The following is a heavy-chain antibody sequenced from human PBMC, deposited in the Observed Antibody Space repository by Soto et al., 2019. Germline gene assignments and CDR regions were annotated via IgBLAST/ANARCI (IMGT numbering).Heavy chain of an antibody. CDR1: GFTFSSYE. J-gene: IGHJ4*02. D-gene: IGHD5-18*01. Sequence: XVSLRLSCAASGFTFSSYEMNWVRQAPGKGLEWVSYISSSGSTIYYADSVKGRFTISRDNAKNSLYLQMNSLRAEDTAVYYCARESSGYSYGTTGFFDYWGQGTLVTVSS. V-gene: IGHV3-48*03. CDR3: ARESSGYSYGTTGFFDY. CDR2: ISSSGSTI.